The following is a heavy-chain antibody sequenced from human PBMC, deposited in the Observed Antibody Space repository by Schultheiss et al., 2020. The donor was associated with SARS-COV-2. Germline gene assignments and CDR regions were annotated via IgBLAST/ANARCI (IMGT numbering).Heavy chain of an antibody. D-gene: IGHD6-13*01. CDR1: GGSISNYY. J-gene: IGHJ4*02. CDR2: IYYSGST. V-gene: IGHV4-59*01. CDR3: ARSIAAAGHRYFDY. Sequence: GSLRLSCTVSGGSISNYYWSWIRQPPGKGLEWIGYIYYSGSTNYNPSLKSRVTISVDTSKNQFSLKLSSVTAADTAVYYCARSIAAAGHRYFDYWGQGTLVTVSS.